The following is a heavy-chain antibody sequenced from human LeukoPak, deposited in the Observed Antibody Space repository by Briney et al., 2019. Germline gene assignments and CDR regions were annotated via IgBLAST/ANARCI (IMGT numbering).Heavy chain of an antibody. CDR2: IKQDASEK. J-gene: IGHJ4*02. Sequence: GGSLRLSCAASGFTFSSYWMTWVRQAPGKGLEWVANIKQDASEKYYVDSVKGRFTISRDNAKNSLYLQMNSRRAEDTAAYYCAREGVGIFDYWGQGTLVTVSS. V-gene: IGHV3-7*01. D-gene: IGHD2-15*01. CDR1: GFTFSSYW. CDR3: AREGVGIFDY.